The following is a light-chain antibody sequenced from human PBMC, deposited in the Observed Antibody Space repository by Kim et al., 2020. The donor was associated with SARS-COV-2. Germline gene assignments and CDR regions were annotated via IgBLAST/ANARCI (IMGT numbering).Light chain of an antibody. Sequence: VSPGQTASITCSGDKLGDKYACWYQQKPGQSPGLVIYQDSKRPSGIPERLSGSNSGNTATLTISGTQAMDEADYYCQAWDSSTVVFGGGTQLTVL. J-gene: IGLJ2*01. V-gene: IGLV3-1*01. CDR2: QDS. CDR3: QAWDSSTVV. CDR1: KLGDKY.